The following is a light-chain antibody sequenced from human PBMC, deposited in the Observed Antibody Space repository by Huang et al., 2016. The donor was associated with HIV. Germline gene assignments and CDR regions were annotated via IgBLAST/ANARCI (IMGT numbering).Light chain of an antibody. CDR3: QQYNNWPVT. CDR2: GAS. Sequence: EKVMAQSPGTLSVSPGERATLSCRASDSVSTNVAWYQQRPGQAPRLLIYGASTRATGIPARFSGSGSGTEFALTISSMQSEDFAVYYCQQYNNWPVTFGGGTKEEIK. J-gene: IGKJ4*01. CDR1: DSVSTN. V-gene: IGKV3-15*01.